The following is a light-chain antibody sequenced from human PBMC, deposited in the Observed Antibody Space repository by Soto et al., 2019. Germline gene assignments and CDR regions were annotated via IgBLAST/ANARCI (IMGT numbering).Light chain of an antibody. J-gene: IGKJ1*01. CDR2: KAS. CDR3: QQYNTYSPRNT. CDR1: QSISSW. V-gene: IGKV1-5*03. Sequence: DIQMTQSPSTLSASVGDRVTITCRASQSISSWLTWYQQKPGKAPKLLIYKASSLESGVPSRFSGSGSGTEFTLTISSRQPDDFATYYCQQYNTYSPRNTFGQGTKVEIK.